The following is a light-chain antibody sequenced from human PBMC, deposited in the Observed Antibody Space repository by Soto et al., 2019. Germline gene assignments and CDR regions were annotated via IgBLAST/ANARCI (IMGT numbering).Light chain of an antibody. J-gene: IGKJ1*01. CDR2: DAS. CDR1: QSVSSSY. Sequence: EIVLTQSPGTLSLSPGERGTLSCRASQSVSSSYLAWYQQKPGQAPRLLIYDASSRATGIPDRFSGSGSGTDFTLTISRLEPEDFAVYYCQQYGSSRTFGQGTKVEIK. CDR3: QQYGSSRT. V-gene: IGKV3-20*01.